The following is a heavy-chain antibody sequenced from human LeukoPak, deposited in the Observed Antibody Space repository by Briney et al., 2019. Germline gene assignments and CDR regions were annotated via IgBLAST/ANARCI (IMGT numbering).Heavy chain of an antibody. Sequence: ASVKVSCKASGYTFTSYYMHWVRQAPGQGLKWMGIINPSGGSTSYAQKFQGRVTMTTDTSTSTAYMELRSLRSDDTAVYYCARIIAAASYYYYYYMDVWGKGTTVTVSS. CDR1: GYTFTSYY. D-gene: IGHD6-13*01. CDR2: INPSGGST. V-gene: IGHV1-46*01. J-gene: IGHJ6*03. CDR3: ARIIAAASYYYYYYMDV.